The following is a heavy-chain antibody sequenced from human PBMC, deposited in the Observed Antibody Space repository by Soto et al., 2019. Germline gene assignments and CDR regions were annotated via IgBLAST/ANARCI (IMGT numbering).Heavy chain of an antibody. V-gene: IGHV4-59*01. J-gene: IGHJ4*02. Sequence: QVQLQESGPGLVKPSETLSLTRTVSGGSISTYYWSWIRQPPGKGLEWIGYLYYNGSTNYDPSLNSPVTISVDTSSNQFSLQRSSVTTADTAVYYCARGRYCSGGTCYELGFDYWGQGSLVPVSS. CDR1: GGSISTYY. CDR2: LYYNGST. CDR3: ARGRYCSGGTCYELGFDY. D-gene: IGHD2-15*01.